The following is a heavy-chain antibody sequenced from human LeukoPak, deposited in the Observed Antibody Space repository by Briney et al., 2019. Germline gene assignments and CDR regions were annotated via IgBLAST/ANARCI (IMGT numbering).Heavy chain of an antibody. Sequence: GGSLRLSCAASGFTFSNAYMNWIRQAPGKGLEWAGRIKPKTDGETTEYAAPVKGRFSISRDDSKNMLYLQMNSLKTEDTAVYYCITPLPYSAQGGQGTLVTVSS. J-gene: IGHJ4*02. CDR1: GFTFSNAY. CDR2: IKPKTDGETT. CDR3: ITPLPYSAQ. D-gene: IGHD2-21*01. V-gene: IGHV3-15*07.